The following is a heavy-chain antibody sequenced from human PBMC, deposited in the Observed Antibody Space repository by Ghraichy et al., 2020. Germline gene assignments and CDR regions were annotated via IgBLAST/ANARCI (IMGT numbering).Heavy chain of an antibody. D-gene: IGHD6-13*01. Sequence: GESLNISCKGSGYSFTSYWIGWVRQMPGKGLEWMGIIYPGDSDTRYSPSFQGQVTISADKSISTAYLQWSSLKASDTAMYYCAGIAAAQRSDEWYFDYWGQGTLVTVSS. CDR3: AGIAAAQRSDEWYFDY. CDR2: IYPGDSDT. CDR1: GYSFTSYW. J-gene: IGHJ4*02. V-gene: IGHV5-51*01.